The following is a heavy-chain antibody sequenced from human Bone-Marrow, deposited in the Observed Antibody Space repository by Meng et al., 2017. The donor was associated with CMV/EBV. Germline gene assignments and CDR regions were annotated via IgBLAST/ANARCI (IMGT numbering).Heavy chain of an antibody. CDR1: GDSVSNTGVA. J-gene: IGHJ5*02. Sequence: SQTLSLTCAISGDSVSNTGVAWNWIRQSPSRGLEWLGRTYYRSTWYNQYAVSVKSRITINPDTSKNQFSLQLNSVTPEDTAVYYCARESAIVVVPAARGNWFDPWGQGTLVTVSS. CDR2: TYYRSTWYN. CDR3: ARESAIVVVPAARGNWFDP. D-gene: IGHD2-2*01. V-gene: IGHV6-1*01.